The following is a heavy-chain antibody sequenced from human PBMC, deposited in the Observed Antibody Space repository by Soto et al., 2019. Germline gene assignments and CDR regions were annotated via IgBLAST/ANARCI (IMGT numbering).Heavy chain of an antibody. CDR3: ARVTTVTTTDYFDY. CDR1: GFSLSTSGMC. V-gene: IGHV2-70*11. J-gene: IGHJ4*02. CDR2: IDWDDDK. D-gene: IGHD4-17*01. Sequence: SGPTLVNPTQTLTLTCTFSGFSLSTSGMCVSWIRQPPGKALEWLARIDWDDDKYYSTSLKTRLTISKDTSKNQVVLTMTNMDPVDTATYYCARVTTVTTTDYFDYWGQGTLVTVSS.